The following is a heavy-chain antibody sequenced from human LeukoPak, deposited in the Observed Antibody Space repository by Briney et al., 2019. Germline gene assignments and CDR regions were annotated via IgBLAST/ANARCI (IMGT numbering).Heavy chain of an antibody. J-gene: IGHJ5*02. CDR3: ARGSEYSSGWYEGDNWFDP. V-gene: IGHV3-48*03. Sequence: GGSLRLSCAASGFTFSSYEMNWVRQAPGKGLEWVSYISSSGSTIYYADSVKGRFTISRDNAENSLYLQMNSLRAEDTAVYYCARGSEYSSGWYEGDNWFDPWGQGTLVTVSS. D-gene: IGHD6-19*01. CDR2: ISSSGSTI. CDR1: GFTFSSYE.